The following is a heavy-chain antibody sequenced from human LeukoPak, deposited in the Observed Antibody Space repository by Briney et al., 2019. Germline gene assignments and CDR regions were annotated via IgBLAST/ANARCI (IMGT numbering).Heavy chain of an antibody. CDR3: ARDRTRVRYFDWLPTYEYYYYGMDV. V-gene: IGHV4-4*07. D-gene: IGHD3-9*01. CDR1: GGSISSYY. Sequence: SETLSLTCTVSGGSISSYYWSWIRQPAGKGLEWIGRIYTSGSTNYNPSLKSRVTMSVDTSKNQFSLKLSSVTAAGTAVYYCARDRTRVRYFDWLPTYEYYYYGMDVWGQGTTVTVSS. J-gene: IGHJ6*02. CDR2: IYTSGST.